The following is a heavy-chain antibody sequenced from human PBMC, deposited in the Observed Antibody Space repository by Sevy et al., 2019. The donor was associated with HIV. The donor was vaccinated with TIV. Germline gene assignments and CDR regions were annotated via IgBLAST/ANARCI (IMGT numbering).Heavy chain of an antibody. CDR2: ISTTGDT. Sequence: GGSLRLSCAASGFTFSSYDMHWVRQATGGGLEWVSGISTTGDTFYLGSVKGRFTIPRENAKNSFYLELNSLRAGETAVYYCARVVYYYDRTAPRVAQTRFDPWGQGTLVTVSS. D-gene: IGHD3-22*01. CDR1: GFTFSSYD. CDR3: ARVVYYYDRTAPRVAQTRFDP. J-gene: IGHJ5*02. V-gene: IGHV3-13*01.